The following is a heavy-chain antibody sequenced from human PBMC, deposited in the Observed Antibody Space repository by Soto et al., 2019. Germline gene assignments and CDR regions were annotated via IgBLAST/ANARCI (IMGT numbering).Heavy chain of an antibody. CDR3: AREGSPRDIVLMVYANFDY. Sequence: SVKVSCKASGGTFSSYAISWVRQAPGQGLEWMGGIIPIFGTANYAQKFQGRVTITADESTSTAYMELSSLRSEDTAVYYCAREGSPRDIVLMVYANFDYWGQGTLVTVSS. J-gene: IGHJ4*02. D-gene: IGHD2-8*01. V-gene: IGHV1-69*13. CDR1: GGTFSSYA. CDR2: IIPIFGTA.